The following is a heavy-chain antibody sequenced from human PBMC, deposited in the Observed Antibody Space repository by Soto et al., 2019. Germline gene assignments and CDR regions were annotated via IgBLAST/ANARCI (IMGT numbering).Heavy chain of an antibody. Sequence: QVQLQESGPGLVKPSDTLSLTCAVSGYSISNSNWWGWIRQPPGKGLEWIGYIYYSGSTYYNPSLKSRVTMAVDASKNQFSLKLSSVTAVDTAVYYCARSEITGTTVRGYGMDVWGQGTTVTVSS. CDR1: GYSISNSNW. V-gene: IGHV4-28*01. J-gene: IGHJ6*02. CDR3: ARSEITGTTVRGYGMDV. D-gene: IGHD1-20*01. CDR2: IYYSGST.